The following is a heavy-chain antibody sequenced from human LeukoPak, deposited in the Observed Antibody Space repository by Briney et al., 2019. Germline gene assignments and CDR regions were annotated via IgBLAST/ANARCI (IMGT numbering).Heavy chain of an antibody. CDR1: GDSLSSHF. Sequence: SETLSLTCTVSGDSLSSHFWSWLRQPPGKGLEWIGYIYGSGSTNYDPSLKSRVTISEDTSKNHFSLILTSVTAADTAVYYCARNVGWYSHDSWGQGTLVTVSS. CDR3: ARNVGWYSHDS. J-gene: IGHJ4*02. D-gene: IGHD6-19*01. V-gene: IGHV4-59*08. CDR2: IYGSGST.